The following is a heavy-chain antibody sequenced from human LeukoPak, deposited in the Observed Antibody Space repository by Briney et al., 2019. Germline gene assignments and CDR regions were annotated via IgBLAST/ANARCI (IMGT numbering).Heavy chain of an antibody. CDR3: ARDAVTGYSSGWYKPFPFDY. CDR2: IKQDGSEK. Sequence: GGSLRLSCAASGFTFSSYWMSWVRQAPGKGLEWVANIKQDGSEKYYVDSVKGRFTISRDNAKNSLYLQMNSLRVDDTAVYYCARDAVTGYSSGWYKPFPFDYWGQGSLVTVSS. V-gene: IGHV3-7*01. CDR1: GFTFSSYW. J-gene: IGHJ4*02. D-gene: IGHD6-19*01.